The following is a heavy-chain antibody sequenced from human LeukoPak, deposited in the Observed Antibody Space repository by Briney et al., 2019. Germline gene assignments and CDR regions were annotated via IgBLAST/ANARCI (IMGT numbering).Heavy chain of an antibody. CDR3: ARYYGDYGPMDV. CDR2: FDPEDGET. V-gene: IGHV1-24*01. Sequence: ASVKVSCKVSGYTLTELSMHWVRQAPGKGLEWMGGFDPEDGETIYAQKFQGRVTMTEDTSTDTAYMELRSLRSDDTAVYYCARYYGDYGPMDVWGKGTTVTVSS. CDR1: GYTLTELS. D-gene: IGHD4-17*01. J-gene: IGHJ6*03.